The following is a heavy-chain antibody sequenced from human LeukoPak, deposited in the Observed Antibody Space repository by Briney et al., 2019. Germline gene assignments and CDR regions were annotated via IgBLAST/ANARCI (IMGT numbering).Heavy chain of an antibody. CDR2: IHYSGNT. V-gene: IGHV4-39*01. J-gene: IGHJ4*02. CDR1: GGSTSSSNYY. D-gene: IGHD3-3*01. CDR3: ARLGAGPTYYDFWSGYSSVYFDY. Sequence: PSETLSLTCTVSGGSTSSSNYYWGWIRQPPGKGLEWIGGIHYSGNTYYNPSLKSRVTISVDTSKNQFSLKLSSVTAADTAVYYCARLGAGPTYYDFWSGYSSVYFDYWGQGTLVTVSS.